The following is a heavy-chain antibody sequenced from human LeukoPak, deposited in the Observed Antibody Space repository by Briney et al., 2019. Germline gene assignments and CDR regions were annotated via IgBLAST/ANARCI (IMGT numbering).Heavy chain of an antibody. D-gene: IGHD4-17*01. V-gene: IGHV1-2*02. J-gene: IGHJ1*01. CDR1: GYTFTGYY. CDR2: INPNSGGT. CDR3: ASSDSYYGDSEYFQH. Sequence: HVASVKVSCKASGYTFTGYYMHWVRQAPGQGLEWMGWINPNSGGTNYAQKFQGRVTMTRDTSISTAYMELSRLRSDDTAVYYCASSDSYYGDSEYFQHWGQGTLVTVSS.